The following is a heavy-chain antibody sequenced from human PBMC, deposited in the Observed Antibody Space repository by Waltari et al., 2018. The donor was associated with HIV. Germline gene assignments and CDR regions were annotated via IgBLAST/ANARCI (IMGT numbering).Heavy chain of an antibody. CDR1: GSSISGAYY. Sequence: HVQLQESGPGLVKPSETLSLTCVVSGSSISGAYYWGWIRPSPGKGLECIGSIHQRGRTYHNPSLKSRVTSSVDASKSQFSLKLTSATAADTAIYYCARVRITLIVAGPFDMWGQGTLVTVSS. V-gene: IGHV4-38-2*01. J-gene: IGHJ3*02. D-gene: IGHD3-22*01. CDR2: IHQRGRT. CDR3: ARVRITLIVAGPFDM.